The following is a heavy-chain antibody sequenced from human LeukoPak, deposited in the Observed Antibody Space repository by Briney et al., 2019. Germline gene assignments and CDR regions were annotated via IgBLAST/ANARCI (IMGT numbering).Heavy chain of an antibody. Sequence: PSETLSLTCTVSGVSVNSSDHYWSWIRQTPGKGLEWIGYISHSGTTYYNPSLKSRVTIAVDTSKNQFFLSLSSMTIADTAIYYCARVKVPEPWGERALVTVSS. CDR1: GVSVNSSDHY. CDR2: ISHSGTT. V-gene: IGHV4-30-4*01. J-gene: IGHJ5*02. D-gene: IGHD1-14*01. CDR3: ARVKVPEP.